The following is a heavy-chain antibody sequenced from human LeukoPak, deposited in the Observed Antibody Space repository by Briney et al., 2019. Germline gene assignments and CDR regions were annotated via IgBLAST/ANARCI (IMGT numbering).Heavy chain of an antibody. CDR3: ARAPLRYHYGSGSYNY. J-gene: IGHJ4*02. CDR2: IYANNGGT. V-gene: IGHV4-59*11. Sequence: SETLSLTCTVSGGSISGHHWSWIRQPPGKGLEWIGYIYANNGGTDYNPSLKSRATISVDTSKNQFSLKLSSVTAADTAVYYCARAPLRYHYGSGSYNYWGQGTLVTVSS. CDR1: GGSISGHH. D-gene: IGHD3-10*01.